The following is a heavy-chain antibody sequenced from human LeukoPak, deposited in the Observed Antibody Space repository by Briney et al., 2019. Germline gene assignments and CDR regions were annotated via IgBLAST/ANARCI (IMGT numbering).Heavy chain of an antibody. Sequence: SQTLSLTCAISGDSVSSNSAAWNWIRQSPSRGLEWLGRTYYRSKWYNDYEVSVKSRITINPDTAKNQFSLQLNSVTPEDTAVYYCARTPHYSSGWLDYWGQGTLVTASS. D-gene: IGHD6-19*01. V-gene: IGHV6-1*01. CDR3: ARTPHYSSGWLDY. CDR2: TYYRSKWYN. J-gene: IGHJ4*02. CDR1: GDSVSSNSAA.